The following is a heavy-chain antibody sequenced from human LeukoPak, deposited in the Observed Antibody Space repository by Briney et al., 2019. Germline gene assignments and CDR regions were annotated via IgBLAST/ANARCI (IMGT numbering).Heavy chain of an antibody. Sequence: GASVKVSCKASGGTFSSYAISWVRQAPGQGLEWMGRIIPILGIANYAQKFQGRVTITADKSTSTAYMELSSLRSEDTAVYYCAGDSSGWYGQVDYWGQGTLVTVSS. V-gene: IGHV1-69*04. CDR1: GGTFSSYA. CDR3: AGDSSGWYGQVDY. CDR2: IIPILGIA. J-gene: IGHJ4*02. D-gene: IGHD6-19*01.